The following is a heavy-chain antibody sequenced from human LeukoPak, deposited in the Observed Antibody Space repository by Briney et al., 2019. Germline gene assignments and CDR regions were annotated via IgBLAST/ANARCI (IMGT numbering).Heavy chain of an antibody. CDR1: GFTFSSYG. J-gene: IGHJ6*02. D-gene: IGHD6-13*01. V-gene: IGHV3-33*08. Sequence: PGGSLRLSCAASGFTFSSYGMHWVRQAPGKGLEWVAVIWYDGSNKYYADSVKGRFTISRDNSKNTLYLQMNSLRAEDTAVYYCARETLGSSWYGQSYYYYGMDVWGQGTTVTVSS. CDR2: IWYDGSNK. CDR3: ARETLGSSWYGQSYYYYGMDV.